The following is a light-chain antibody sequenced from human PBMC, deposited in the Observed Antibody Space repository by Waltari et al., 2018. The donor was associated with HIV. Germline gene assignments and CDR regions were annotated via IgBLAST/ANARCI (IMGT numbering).Light chain of an antibody. V-gene: IGLV3-25*03. CDR3: QSADSSGTVV. J-gene: IGLJ2*01. Sequence: YELTQAPSVSVSPGQTARLTCSGDALPKQYAYWYQQKPGQAPMLVLYKDSERPSGIPERFSGSSSGTTVTLTISGVQAEDEADYYCQSADSSGTVVFGGGTKLTVL. CDR2: KDS. CDR1: ALPKQY.